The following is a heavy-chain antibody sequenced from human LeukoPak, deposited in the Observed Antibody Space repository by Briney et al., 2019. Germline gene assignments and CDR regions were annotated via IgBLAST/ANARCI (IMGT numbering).Heavy chain of an antibody. D-gene: IGHD7-27*01. CDR2: INAGNGDT. V-gene: IGHV1-3*01. CDR3: ARDLTGRLDY. Sequence: ASVKVSCKASGYTFISYGIYWVRQAPGQRLEWMGWINAGNGDTKYSLKFQGRVTITRDTSASTAYMEVGSLRSEDTAVYYCARDLTGRLDYWGQGALVTVSS. CDR1: GYTFISYG. J-gene: IGHJ4*02.